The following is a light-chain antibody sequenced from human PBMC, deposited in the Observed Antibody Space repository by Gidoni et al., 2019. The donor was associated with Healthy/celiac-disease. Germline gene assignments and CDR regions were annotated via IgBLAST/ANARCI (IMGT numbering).Light chain of an antibody. CDR2: AAS. V-gene: IGKV1-39*01. CDR3: QQSYSTPQT. CDR1: QSISSY. Sequence: DIQITKSPSSLSASVGDRVTITCRASQSISSYLNWYQQKPGKAPTLLIYAASSLQSGVPSRFSGSGSGTDFTLTISSLQPEDFATYYCQQSYSTPQTFXQXTKVEIK. J-gene: IGKJ1*01.